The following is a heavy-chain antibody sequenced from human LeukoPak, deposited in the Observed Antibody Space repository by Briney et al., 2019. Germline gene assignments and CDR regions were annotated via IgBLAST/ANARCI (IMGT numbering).Heavy chain of an antibody. Sequence: VKVSCKASGFTFTSSAVQWVRQARGQRLEWIGWIVVGSGNTNYAQKFQERVTITRDMSTSTAYMELSSLRSEDTAVYYCAADPTYYDILTGYYSFDYWGQGTLVTVSS. CDR1: GFTFTSSA. CDR3: AADPTYYDILTGYYSFDY. J-gene: IGHJ4*02. D-gene: IGHD3-9*01. V-gene: IGHV1-58*01. CDR2: IVVGSGNT.